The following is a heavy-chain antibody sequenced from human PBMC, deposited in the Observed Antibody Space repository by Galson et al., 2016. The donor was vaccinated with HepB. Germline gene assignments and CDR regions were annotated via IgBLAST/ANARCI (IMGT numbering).Heavy chain of an antibody. CDR1: GYTFSDYY. V-gene: IGHV1-2*06. CDR3: ARDNPISNFRNWFDP. J-gene: IGHJ5*02. CDR2: INPNSGGA. D-gene: IGHD1-7*01. Sequence: SVKVSCKASGYTFSDYYIHWVRQAPGQGLEWMGRINPNSGGANYAQKFQGRVTMTRETSVNTAYMEFTSLRIDDTAVYFCARDNPISNFRNWFDPWGQGTLVTVSS.